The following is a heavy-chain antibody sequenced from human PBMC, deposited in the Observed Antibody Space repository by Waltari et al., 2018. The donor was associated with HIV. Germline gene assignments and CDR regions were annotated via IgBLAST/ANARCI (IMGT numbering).Heavy chain of an antibody. CDR1: GFTFSSYN. CDR2: ISNSGSAI. D-gene: IGHD5-12*01. Sequence: EVQLVESGGGLVQPGGSLRLSCAASGFTFSSYNMNWARKAPGRGLEWLSSISNSGSAIYYADSVKGRFTISRDNAKNSLYLQMNSLRDEDTAVYYCARDLVAPGNFFDYWGQGTLVTVSS. CDR3: ARDLVAPGNFFDY. V-gene: IGHV3-48*02. J-gene: IGHJ4*02.